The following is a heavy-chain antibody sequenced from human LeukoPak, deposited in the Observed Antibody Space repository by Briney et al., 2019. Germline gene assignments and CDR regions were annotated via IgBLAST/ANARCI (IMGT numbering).Heavy chain of an antibody. CDR2: ISYDGSNK. V-gene: IGHV3-30*18. CDR3: AKDRGTYYYDSSGYRLDY. J-gene: IGHJ4*02. D-gene: IGHD3-22*01. Sequence: GGSLRLSCAASGFTLSSYGMHWVRQAPGKGLEWVAVISYDGSNKYYADSVKGRFTISRDNSKNTLYLQMNSLRAEDTAVYYCAKDRGTYYYDSSGYRLDYWGQGTLVTVSS. CDR1: GFTLSSYG.